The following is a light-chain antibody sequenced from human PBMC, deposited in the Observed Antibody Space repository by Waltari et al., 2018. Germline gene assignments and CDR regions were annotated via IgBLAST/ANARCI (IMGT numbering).Light chain of an antibody. J-gene: IGLJ3*02. Sequence: QLVLTQSPSASASLGASAKLSCTLSSGHSFYPIAWHQQQPEKGPRFLMKVNNDGSHMKGDGIPDRFSGSSSGAERYLTISSLQSEDEADYYCQTWGTGTWVFGGGTKLTVL. CDR3: QTWGTGTWV. CDR1: SGHSFYP. V-gene: IGLV4-69*01. CDR2: VNNDGSH.